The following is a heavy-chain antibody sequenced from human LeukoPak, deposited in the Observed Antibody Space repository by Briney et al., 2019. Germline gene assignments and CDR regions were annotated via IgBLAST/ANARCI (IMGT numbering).Heavy chain of an antibody. CDR1: GFTFSTYW. CDR3: ARGSNWAFDY. V-gene: IGHV3-7*05. CDR2: INQDGSEK. D-gene: IGHD7-27*01. J-gene: IGHJ4*02. Sequence: GGSLRLSCAASGFTFSTYWMSWVRQAPAKGLEWVANINQDGSEKYYVDSVKGRLTISRDNAKNSLYLQMNSLRAEDTAIYYCARGSNWAFDYWGQGTLVTVSS.